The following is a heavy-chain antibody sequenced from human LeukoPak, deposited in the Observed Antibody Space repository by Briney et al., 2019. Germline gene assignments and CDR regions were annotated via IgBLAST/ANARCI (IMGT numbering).Heavy chain of an antibody. J-gene: IGHJ6*03. V-gene: IGHV3-53*01. CDR1: GFTVSSNY. CDR3: ARAPYGNYYYYYMDV. Sequence: GGSLRLSCAASGFTVSSNYMSWVRQAPGKGLEWVSIIYSGGSTYYADSVKGRFTISRDNSKSTLYFQMNSLRAEDTAVYYCARAPYGNYYYYYMDVWGKGTTVTVSS. D-gene: IGHD3-10*01. CDR2: IYSGGST.